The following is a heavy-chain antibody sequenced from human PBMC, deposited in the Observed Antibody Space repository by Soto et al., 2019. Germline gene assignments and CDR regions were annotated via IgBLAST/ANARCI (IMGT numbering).Heavy chain of an antibody. CDR1: GGTFSSYT. CDR3: ANHGTQYSGY. J-gene: IGHJ4*02. V-gene: IGHV1-69*02. D-gene: IGHD5-12*01. Sequence: SVKVSCNASGGTFSSYTISLVRQAPGQGLEWMGRIIPILDIANYAQKFQGRVTITADKSTSTAYMELSSLRSEDTAVYYCANHGTQYSGYWGQGTLVTVSS. CDR2: IIPILDIA.